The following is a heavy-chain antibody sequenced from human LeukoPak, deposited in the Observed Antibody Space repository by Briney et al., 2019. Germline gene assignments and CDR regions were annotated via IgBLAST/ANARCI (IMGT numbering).Heavy chain of an antibody. CDR1: GFTFSSYG. V-gene: IGHV3-23*01. J-gene: IGHJ4*02. CDR3: AKERKVAGMSAFDY. CDR2: ISGSGGST. D-gene: IGHD6-19*01. Sequence: QPGGTLRLSCAASGFTFSSYGMSWVRQAPGKGVEWVSAISGSGGSTYYADSVKGRFTISRDNSKNTLYLQMNSLRAEDTAVYYCAKERKVAGMSAFDYWGQGTLVTVSS.